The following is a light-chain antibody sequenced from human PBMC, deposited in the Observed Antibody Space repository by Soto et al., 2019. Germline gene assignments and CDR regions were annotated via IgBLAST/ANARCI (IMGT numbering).Light chain of an antibody. CDR1: SSDVSGYNY. V-gene: IGLV2-14*01. CDR2: EVS. CDR3: SSYTTSDIWV. J-gene: IGLJ3*02. Sequence: QSALTQPASVSGSPGQSITISCTGTSSDVSGYNYVSWYQHHPGKAPKLMIYEVSNRPSGVSYRFSGSKSGDTASLTISGLQAEDEADYYCSSYTTSDIWVFGGGTKVTVL.